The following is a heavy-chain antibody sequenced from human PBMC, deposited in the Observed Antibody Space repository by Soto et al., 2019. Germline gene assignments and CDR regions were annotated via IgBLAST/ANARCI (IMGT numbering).Heavy chain of an antibody. J-gene: IGHJ1*01. V-gene: IGHV3-9*01. Sequence: GGSLRLSCAASGFTFDDYAMHWVRQAPGKGLEWVSGISWNSGSTGYADSVKGRFTISRDNAKNSLYLQMNSLRAEDTALYYCAKDRYTSGWRYLQYWGQGTLVTVS. CDR2: ISWNSGST. CDR1: GFTFDDYA. CDR3: AKDRYTSGWRYLQY. D-gene: IGHD6-19*01.